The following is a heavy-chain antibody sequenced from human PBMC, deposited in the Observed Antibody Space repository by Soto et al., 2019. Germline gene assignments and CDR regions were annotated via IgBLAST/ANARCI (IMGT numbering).Heavy chain of an antibody. CDR3: ARDSHYGDFPSS. V-gene: IGHV3-21*01. Sequence: EVQLVESGGGLVKPGGSLRLSCAASGFTFSSYSMNWVRQAPGKGLEWVSSISSSSSYIYYADSVKGRFTISRDNAKTSLYLQINSLRAEDTAVYYCARDSHYGDFPSSWGQGTLVTVSS. CDR2: ISSSSSYI. D-gene: IGHD4-17*01. J-gene: IGHJ5*02. CDR1: GFTFSSYS.